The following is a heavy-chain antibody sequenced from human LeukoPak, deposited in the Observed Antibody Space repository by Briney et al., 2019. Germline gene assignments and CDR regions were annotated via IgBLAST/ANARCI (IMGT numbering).Heavy chain of an antibody. Sequence: SETLSLTCTVSGYSISSGYYWGWIRQPPGKGLEWIGSIYHSGSTYYNPSLKSRVTISVDTAKNQFSLKLSSVTAADTAVYYCARVAYYADYWAREPWSPSPQ. CDR1: GYSISSGYY. J-gene: IGHJ4*02. CDR3: ARVAYYADY. V-gene: IGHV4-38-2*02. CDR2: IYHSGST. D-gene: IGHD3-3*01.